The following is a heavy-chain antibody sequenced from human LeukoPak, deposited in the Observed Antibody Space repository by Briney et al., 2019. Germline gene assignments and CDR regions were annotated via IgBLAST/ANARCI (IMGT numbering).Heavy chain of an antibody. V-gene: IGHV4-30-4*08. D-gene: IGHD2-2*01. J-gene: IGHJ4*02. Sequence: SQTLSLTCTVSGGSISSGDYYWSWIRQPPGKGLEWIGYIYYSGSTYYNPSLKSRLTISVDTSKNQFSLKLSSVTAADTAVYYCARVGCSSTSCYVDYWGQGTLVTVSS. CDR2: IYYSGST. CDR3: ARVGCSSTSCYVDY. CDR1: GGSISSGDYY.